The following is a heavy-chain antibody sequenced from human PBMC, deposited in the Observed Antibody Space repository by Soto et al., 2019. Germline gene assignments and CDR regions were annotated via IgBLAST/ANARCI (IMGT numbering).Heavy chain of an antibody. Sequence: GGSLRLSCAASGFTFSSYSMNWVRQAPGKGLEWVSSISSSSSYIYYADSVKGRFTISRDNAKNSLYLQMNSLRAEDTAVYYCASPADDFWSGLIDYWGQGTLVTVSS. CDR2: ISSSSSYI. D-gene: IGHD3-3*01. CDR1: GFTFSSYS. J-gene: IGHJ4*02. V-gene: IGHV3-21*01. CDR3: ASPADDFWSGLIDY.